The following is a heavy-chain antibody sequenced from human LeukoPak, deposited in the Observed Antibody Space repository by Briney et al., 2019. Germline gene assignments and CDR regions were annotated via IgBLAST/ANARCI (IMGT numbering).Heavy chain of an antibody. D-gene: IGHD3-16*01. J-gene: IGHJ5*02. V-gene: IGHV4-34*01. CDR3: ARTFRNWFDP. CDR1: GGSFSGYY. CDR2: INHSGST. Sequence: SETLSLTCAAYGGSFSGYYWSWIRQPPGKGLEWIGEINHSGSTNYNPSLKSRVTISVDTSKNQFSLKLSSVTAADTAVYYCARTFRNWFDPWGQGTLVTVSS.